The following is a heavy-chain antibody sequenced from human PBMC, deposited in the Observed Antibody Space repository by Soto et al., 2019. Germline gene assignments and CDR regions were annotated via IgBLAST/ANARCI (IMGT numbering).Heavy chain of an antibody. J-gene: IGHJ6*02. CDR2: INHSGST. Sequence: SETLSLTCAVYGGSFSGYYWSWIRQPPGKGLEWIGEINHSGSTNYNPSLKSRVTISVDTSKNQFSLKLSSVTAADTAVYYCARFPYYDFWSGYYSSYYYYGMDVWGQGTTVTVSS. V-gene: IGHV4-34*01. CDR3: ARFPYYDFWSGYYSSYYYYGMDV. D-gene: IGHD3-3*01. CDR1: GGSFSGYY.